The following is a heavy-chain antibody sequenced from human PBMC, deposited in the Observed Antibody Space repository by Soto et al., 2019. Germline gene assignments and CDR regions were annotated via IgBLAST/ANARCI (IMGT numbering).Heavy chain of an antibody. V-gene: IGHV3-48*01. CDR1: GFTFSSYS. J-gene: IGHJ5*02. Sequence: PGGSLRLSCAASGFTFSSYSMNWVRQAPGKGLEWVSYISSSSSTIYYADSVKGRFTISRDNAKNSLYLQMNSLRAEDTAVYYCARHPERIAEIGWFEPWGQGTLVTVS. D-gene: IGHD6-13*01. CDR3: ARHPERIAEIGWFEP. CDR2: ISSSSSTI.